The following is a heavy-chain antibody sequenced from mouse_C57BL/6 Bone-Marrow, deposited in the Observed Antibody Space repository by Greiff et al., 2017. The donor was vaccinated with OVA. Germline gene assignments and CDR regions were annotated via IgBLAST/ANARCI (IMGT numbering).Heavy chain of an antibody. Sequence: EVQLVESEGGLVQPGSSLKLSCTASGFTFSDYYMAWVRQVPEQGLEWVANINYDGSSTYYLESLKSRFIMSSDNANNILYLQRSSLKSEDAATYDCARECSLSMRLRRGYYLDDWGRGTTHTVSS. V-gene: IGHV5-16*01. CDR3: ARECSLSMRLRRGYYLDD. CDR2: INYDGSST. CDR1: GFTFSDYY. J-gene: IGHJ2*01. D-gene: IGHD2-4*01.